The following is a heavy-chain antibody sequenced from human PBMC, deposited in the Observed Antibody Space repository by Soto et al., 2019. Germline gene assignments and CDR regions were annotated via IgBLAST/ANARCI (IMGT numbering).Heavy chain of an antibody. J-gene: IGHJ4*02. CDR3: AHRPSGWYLFDY. V-gene: IGHV5-10-1*01. Sequence: GESLKISCKGSGYSFTSYWISWVRQMPGKGLEWMGRIDPSDSYTNYSPSFQGHVTISADKSISTAYLQWSSLKASDTATYYCAHRPSGWYLFDYWGQGTLVTVSS. CDR1: GYSFTSYW. D-gene: IGHD6-19*01. CDR2: IDPSDSYT.